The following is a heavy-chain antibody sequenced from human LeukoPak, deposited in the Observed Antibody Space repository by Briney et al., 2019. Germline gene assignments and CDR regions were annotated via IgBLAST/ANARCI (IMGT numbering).Heavy chain of an antibody. D-gene: IGHD4-17*01. CDR3: AKERQTGDYFTSDY. J-gene: IGHJ4*02. Sequence: GGSLRLSCAASGFTISNYWMCWVRQAPGEGLEWLSAINGRGITYYAGSVKGRFTISRDNSENTLYLQMNSLTVDDTAVYFCAKERQTGDYFTSDYWGQGTLVTVSS. CDR2: INGRGIT. V-gene: IGHV3-23*01. CDR1: GFTISNYW.